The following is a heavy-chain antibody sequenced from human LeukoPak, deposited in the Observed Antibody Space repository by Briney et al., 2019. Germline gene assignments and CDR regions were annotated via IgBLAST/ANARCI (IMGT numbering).Heavy chain of an antibody. V-gene: IGHV1-24*01. J-gene: IGHJ4*02. Sequence: SSVKLSCTLSGDTLTELSMHWVRQSPGTGHEWMGGFVTEDGETIYAQTFQGRVTMTEDTSTDTAYMALSSLRSDDTAVYFCATLPRGHLFDSWGQGTLVTVSS. D-gene: IGHD3-10*01. CDR3: ATLPRGHLFDS. CDR1: GDTLTELS. CDR2: FVTEDGET.